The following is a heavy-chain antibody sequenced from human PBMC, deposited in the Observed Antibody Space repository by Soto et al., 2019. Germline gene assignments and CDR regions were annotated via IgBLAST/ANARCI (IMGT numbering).Heavy chain of an antibody. J-gene: IGHJ4*02. Sequence: EVQLVQSGGGLVQPGGSLRLSCAGSGSTLHDHAMHWVRQTPGKGLEWGSGIYWNGERPGYADSVKGRFTISRDNAKNALYLKMNSLTVDDTAFYYCGKDTSPGGLDYWGQGALVVVSS. CDR1: GSTLHDHA. CDR2: IYWNGERP. CDR3: GKDTSPGGLDY. V-gene: IGHV3-9*01.